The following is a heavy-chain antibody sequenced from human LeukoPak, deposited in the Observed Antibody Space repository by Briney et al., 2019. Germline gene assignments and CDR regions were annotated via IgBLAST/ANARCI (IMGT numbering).Heavy chain of an antibody. V-gene: IGHV1-8*03. CDR1: GYTFTSYD. D-gene: IGHD3-22*01. J-gene: IGHJ6*03. Sequence: GASVKVSCKASGYTFTSYDINWVRQATGQGLEWMGWMNPNSGNTGYAQKFQGRVTITRNTSMSTAYMELSSLRSEDTAVYYCARVYYDSSGYYYYMDVWGKGTTVTVSS. CDR3: ARVYYDSSGYYYYMDV. CDR2: MNPNSGNT.